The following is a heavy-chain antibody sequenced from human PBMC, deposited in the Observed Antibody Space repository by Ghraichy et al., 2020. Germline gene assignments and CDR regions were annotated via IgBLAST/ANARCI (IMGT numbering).Heavy chain of an antibody. V-gene: IGHV3-30*04. Sequence: GGSLRLSCAASGSSLRGYAMQWVRQAPGKGLEWVAGISHDGIERYNADSVRGRFIISRDDSKNTVNLQMSSLRPEDTAMYHCSRVGVGYSFGSGFDSWGQGTLVTVSS. CDR1: GSSLRGYA. J-gene: IGHJ4*02. CDR3: SRVGVGYSFGSGFDS. CDR2: ISHDGIER. D-gene: IGHD5-18*01.